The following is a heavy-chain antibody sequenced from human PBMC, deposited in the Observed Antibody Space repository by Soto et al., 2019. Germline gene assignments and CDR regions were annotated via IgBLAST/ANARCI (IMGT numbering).Heavy chain of an antibody. V-gene: IGHV1-69*13. CDR2: IIPIFDIT. CDR1: GGTFRSYS. J-gene: IGHJ6*02. CDR3: ARPDEGGYSSNHHYYYALDV. Sequence: ASVKVSCKASGGTFRSYSISWVRQAPGQGLEWMGGIIPIFDITNYAQKFQGRVTITADESTSTAYMELSSLGSDDTAVYYCARPDEGGYSSNHHYYYALDVWGQGTTVTVSS. D-gene: IGHD3-22*01.